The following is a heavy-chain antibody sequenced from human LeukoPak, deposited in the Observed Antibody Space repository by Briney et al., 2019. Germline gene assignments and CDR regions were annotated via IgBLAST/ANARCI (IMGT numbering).Heavy chain of an antibody. V-gene: IGHV4-39*07. J-gene: IGHJ4*02. D-gene: IGHD3-22*01. CDR2: ASYSGNT. CDR3: ARDQYYDVSTYYEIDY. CDR1: GASISSSTYY. Sequence: SETLSLTCTVSGASISSSTYYWGWIRQPPGKGLEWIGSASYSGNTYYNPSLKSRVTILVNTSKNQFSLKMTSVTPADTAVYYCARDQYYDVSTYYEIDYWGQGTLVTVSS.